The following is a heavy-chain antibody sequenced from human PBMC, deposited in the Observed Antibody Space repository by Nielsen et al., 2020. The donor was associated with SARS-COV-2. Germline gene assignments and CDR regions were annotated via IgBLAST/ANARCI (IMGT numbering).Heavy chain of an antibody. V-gene: IGHV3-30*18. Sequence: GESLKISCAASGFTFSSYGMHWVRQAPGKGLEWVAVISNDGSNKYYADSVKGRFTISRDNSKNTLYLQMNSLRAEDTAVYYCAKDLRYCSSTSCSLWFLVYYYYGMDVWGQGTTVTVSS. CDR2: ISNDGSNK. J-gene: IGHJ6*02. CDR3: AKDLRYCSSTSCSLWFLVYYYYGMDV. D-gene: IGHD2-2*01. CDR1: GFTFSSYG.